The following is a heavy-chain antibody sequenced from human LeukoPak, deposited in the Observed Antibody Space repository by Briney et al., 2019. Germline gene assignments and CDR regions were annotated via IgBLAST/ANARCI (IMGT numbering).Heavy chain of an antibody. CDR3: ARAGSFWHYVY. D-gene: IGHD1-7*01. CDR1: GFTFSSYW. J-gene: IGHJ4*02. V-gene: IGHV3-7*01. CDR2: INQDGSEK. Sequence: GGSLRLSCAASGFTFSSYWMSWVRQAPGKGLEWVANINQDGSEKYYVDSVKGRFTISRDNAKNSLSLQMNGLRVEDTAVYYCARAGSFWHYVYWGQGTLVTVSS.